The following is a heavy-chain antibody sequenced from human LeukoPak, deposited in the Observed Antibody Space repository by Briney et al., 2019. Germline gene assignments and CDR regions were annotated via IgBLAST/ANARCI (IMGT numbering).Heavy chain of an antibody. Sequence: SETLSLTCTVSGGSISSSSYYWGWIRQPPGKRLEWNGSIYYSGSTYFNPSLNSRVTISVETPHNPFTLKLSSVTAADTAVYYCARQLGYCSSTSCYADKVDYWGQGTLVTVSS. D-gene: IGHD2-2*01. CDR1: GGSISSSSYY. V-gene: IGHV4-39*01. CDR3: ARQLGYCSSTSCYADKVDY. J-gene: IGHJ4*02. CDR2: IYYSGST.